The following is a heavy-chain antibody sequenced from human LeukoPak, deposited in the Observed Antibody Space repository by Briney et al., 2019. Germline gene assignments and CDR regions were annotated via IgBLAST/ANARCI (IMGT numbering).Heavy chain of an antibody. CDR2: IYYSGST. CDR1: GGSISSGGYY. Sequence: SETLSLTCTVSGGSISSGGYYWSWIRQHPGKGLEWIGYIYYSGSTYYNPSLKSRVTISVDTSKNQFSLKLSSVTAADTAVYYCAREPTYYYDSSGYYYKAFDIWGQGTMDTVSS. CDR3: AREPTYYYDSSGYYYKAFDI. J-gene: IGHJ3*02. V-gene: IGHV4-31*03. D-gene: IGHD3-22*01.